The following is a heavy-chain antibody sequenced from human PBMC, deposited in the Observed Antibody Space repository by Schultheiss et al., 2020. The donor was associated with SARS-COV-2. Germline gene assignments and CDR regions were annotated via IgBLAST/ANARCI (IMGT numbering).Heavy chain of an antibody. CDR2: IYWDDDK. Sequence: TLSLTCTVSGGSISSGGYYWSWIRQHPGKGLEWLALIYWDDDKRYSPSLKSRLTITKDTSKNQVVLTMTNMDPVDTATYYCAHIPYVLRFLEWRHWGQGTLVTVSS. D-gene: IGHD3-3*01. CDR3: AHIPYVLRFLEWRH. J-gene: IGHJ4*02. V-gene: IGHV2-5*08. CDR1: GGSISSGGYY.